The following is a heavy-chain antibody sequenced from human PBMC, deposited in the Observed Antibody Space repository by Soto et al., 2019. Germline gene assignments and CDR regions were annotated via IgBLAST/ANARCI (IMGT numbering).Heavy chain of an antibody. D-gene: IGHD6-13*01. CDR1: RGTFSRYA. CDR3: ATEGDAGIAAAGTAWFDR. CDR2: IIPLYGTT. Sequence: QVQLVQSGAEVKKPGSSVKVSCKASRGTFSRYAISWVRQAPGQGLEWMGGIIPLYGTTNYAQKFQGRVTITADESTRIAYLELSSLRPEDTAIYYCATEGDAGIAAAGTAWFDRWGQGSLVTASS. J-gene: IGHJ5*02. V-gene: IGHV1-69*12.